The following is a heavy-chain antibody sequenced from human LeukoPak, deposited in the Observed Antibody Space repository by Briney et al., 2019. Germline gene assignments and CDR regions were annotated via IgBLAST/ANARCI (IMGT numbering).Heavy chain of an antibody. CDR2: IRPDASDT. D-gene: IGHD1-26*01. J-gene: IGHJ4*02. CDR3: TSISLGANEDY. V-gene: IGHV3-7*03. Sequence: GGSLRLSCAASGVTFRNNWMNWIRQTPGKGLEWVANIRPDASDTGYVDSVKGRFTISRDNAKNLLYLQMNSLRVDDTAVYYCTSISLGANEDYWGQGTRVTVSS. CDR1: GVTFRNNW.